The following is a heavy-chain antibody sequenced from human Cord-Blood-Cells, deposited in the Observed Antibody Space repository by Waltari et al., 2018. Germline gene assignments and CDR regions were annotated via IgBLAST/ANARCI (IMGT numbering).Heavy chain of an antibody. J-gene: IGHJ4*02. Sequence: QVQLQQWGAGLLKPSETLSLTCAVYGGSFSGYYWSWIRQPPGKGLEWIGEINHIGSTNYNPSLKSRVTISVDTSKNQFSLKLSSVTAADTAVYYCARAGAAAGRSFDYWGQGTLVTVSS. CDR3: ARAGAAAGRSFDY. V-gene: IGHV4-34*01. CDR2: INHIGST. D-gene: IGHD6-13*01. CDR1: GGSFSGYY.